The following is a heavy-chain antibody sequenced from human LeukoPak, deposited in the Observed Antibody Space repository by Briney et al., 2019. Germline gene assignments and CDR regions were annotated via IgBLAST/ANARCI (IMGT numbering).Heavy chain of an antibody. CDR3: ARTNYEYVWGSYGFDF. Sequence: PSQTLSVTCTVSGVSVSSGDYYWSWIRQPPGKGLEWIGDIYYSGSTYYNPSLKSRVNISVDTSKNQFSLNLSSVTAADTAVYYCARTNYEYVWGSYGFDFWGQGTLVTVSS. J-gene: IGHJ4*02. V-gene: IGHV4-30-4*01. CDR1: GVSVSSGDYY. CDR2: IYYSGST. D-gene: IGHD3-16*01.